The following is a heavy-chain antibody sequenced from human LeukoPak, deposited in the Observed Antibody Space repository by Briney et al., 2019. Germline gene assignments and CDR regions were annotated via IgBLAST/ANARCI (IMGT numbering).Heavy chain of an antibody. CDR3: ARGRTTVTRYFDY. Sequence: PSETLSLTCAVYGGSFSGYYWSWIRQPPGEGLEWIGEINHSGSTNYNPSLKSRVTISVDTSKNQFSLKLSSVTAADTAVYYCARGRTTVTRYFDYWGQGTLVTVSS. CDR2: INHSGST. V-gene: IGHV4-34*01. J-gene: IGHJ4*02. CDR1: GGSFSGYY. D-gene: IGHD4-17*01.